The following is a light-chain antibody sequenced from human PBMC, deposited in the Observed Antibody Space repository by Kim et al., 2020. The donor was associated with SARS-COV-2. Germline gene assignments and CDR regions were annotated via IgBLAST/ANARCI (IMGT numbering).Light chain of an antibody. CDR1: NIGTKS. Sequence: SYELTQPPSVSEAPGETARITCGGDNIGTKSVHWYQQKPGQAPLLVISYNSDRPSGIPERLSGSNSGNTATLTITRVEAGDEADYYCQVWDSSSDQGMFGGGTKLTVL. J-gene: IGLJ3*02. CDR3: QVWDSSSDQGM. CDR2: YNS. V-gene: IGLV3-21*04.